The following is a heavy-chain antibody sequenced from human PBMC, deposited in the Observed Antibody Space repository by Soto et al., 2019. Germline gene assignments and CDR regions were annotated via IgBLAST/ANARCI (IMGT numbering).Heavy chain of an antibody. D-gene: IGHD7-27*01. Sequence: GGSLRLSCAASGFTFSSYAMSWVRQAPGKGLEWVSAISGSGGSTYYADPVKGRFTISRDNSKNTLYLQMNSLRAEDTAVYYCAKDNWGYTDALFDYWGQGTLVTVSS. J-gene: IGHJ4*02. CDR3: AKDNWGYTDALFDY. V-gene: IGHV3-23*01. CDR1: GFTFSSYA. CDR2: ISGSGGST.